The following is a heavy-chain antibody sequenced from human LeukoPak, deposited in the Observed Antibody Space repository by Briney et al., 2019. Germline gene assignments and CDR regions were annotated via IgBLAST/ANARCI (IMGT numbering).Heavy chain of an antibody. Sequence: GGSLRLSCVGSGLSLSNYEMNWVRQAPGKGLEWVAYISSNGKTVYYGDSVKGRFTISRDNSKNTVYLQMNSLRAEDTALYYCAKDHVNAGRLDYWGQGTPVTVSS. V-gene: IGHV3-48*03. J-gene: IGHJ4*02. D-gene: IGHD6-13*01. CDR1: GLSLSNYE. CDR2: ISSNGKTV. CDR3: AKDHVNAGRLDY.